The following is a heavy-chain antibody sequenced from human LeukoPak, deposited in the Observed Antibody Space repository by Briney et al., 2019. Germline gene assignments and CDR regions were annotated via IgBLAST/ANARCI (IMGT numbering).Heavy chain of an antibody. Sequence: QPGGSLRLSCAASGFAVSNNYMSWVRQAPGKGLEWVSIIYSGGSTYYADSVKGRFTISRDNSKNTLYLQMNSLRAEDTAVYYCAREGHDRYAFDMWGQGTMVTVSS. V-gene: IGHV3-53*01. J-gene: IGHJ3*02. CDR3: AREGHDRYAFDM. D-gene: IGHD3-22*01. CDR2: IYSGGST. CDR1: GFAVSNNY.